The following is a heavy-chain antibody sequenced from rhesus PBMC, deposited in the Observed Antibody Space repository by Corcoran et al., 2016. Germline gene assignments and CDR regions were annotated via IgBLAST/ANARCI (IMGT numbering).Heavy chain of an antibody. Sequence: QVQRQESGPGLVKPSETLSLTCAVSGGSISHSYRWSWIRQPPGTGLEWIGYIYGSSTSTNYNPSLKSRVTSSKDTSKNQFSLKLSSGTAADTAVYYCARVGSSWAEDFDYWGQGVLVTGSS. CDR2: IYGSSTST. V-gene: IGHV4S18*01. J-gene: IGHJ4*01. CDR3: ARVGSSWAEDFDY. CDR1: GGSISHSYR. D-gene: IGHD1-1-1*01.